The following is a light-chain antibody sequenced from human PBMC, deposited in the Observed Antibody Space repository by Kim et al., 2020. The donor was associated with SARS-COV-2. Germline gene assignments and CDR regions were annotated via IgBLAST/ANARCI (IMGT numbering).Light chain of an antibody. V-gene: IGKV3-15*01. CDR3: QQYNDWPLLT. Sequence: IVMTQSPATLSVSPGERVTLSCRASQSVKNNLAWYQQRPGQAPRLLIYGASTRATDISARFSGSGSGTEFTLTIRSLQSGDLAVYYCQQYNDWPLLTFGGGTKVDIK. J-gene: IGKJ4*01. CDR2: GAS. CDR1: QSVKNN.